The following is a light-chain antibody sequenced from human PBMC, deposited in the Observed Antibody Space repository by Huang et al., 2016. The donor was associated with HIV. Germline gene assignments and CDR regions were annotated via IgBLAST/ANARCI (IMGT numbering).Light chain of an antibody. V-gene: IGKV1-5*03. Sequence: DIQMTQSPSTLSASIGDRVTITCRASQSISTWLAWYQQKPGKAPNLLIYKVASLENGGPSRFSGSGSGTEFTLTITSLQPDDFGTYYCQQSKSYPWTFGQGTKVEIK. CDR1: QSISTW. CDR3: QQSKSYPWT. J-gene: IGKJ1*01. CDR2: KVA.